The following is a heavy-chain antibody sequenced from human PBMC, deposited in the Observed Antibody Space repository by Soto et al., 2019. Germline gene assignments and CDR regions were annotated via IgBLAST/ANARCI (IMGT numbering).Heavy chain of an antibody. CDR3: ASRWFGAYDFYCYVMDV. D-gene: IGHD3-10*01. J-gene: IGHJ6*02. Sequence: SVKVSCKASGGTFSSYAISWVRQAPGQGLEWMGGIIPILGTANYAQKFQGRVTITADESTSTAYMELSSLRSEDTAVYYCASRWFGAYDFYCYVMDVWGQGTTVTVSS. V-gene: IGHV1-69*13. CDR1: GGTFSSYA. CDR2: IIPILGTA.